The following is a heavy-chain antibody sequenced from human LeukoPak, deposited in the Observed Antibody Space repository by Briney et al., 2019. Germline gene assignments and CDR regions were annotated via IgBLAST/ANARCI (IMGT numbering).Heavy chain of an antibody. CDR2: ISANGYTI. Sequence: PGGSLRLSCSASGFTFSDYYMAWIRQAPGKGLEWVSFISANGYTIYHADSVKGRFTVSRDNAEKALYMQMTSLRAEDTAVYYCAGSSYLQIPVAGFYFDSWGQGTPVTVSS. D-gene: IGHD6-19*01. V-gene: IGHV3-11*01. J-gene: IGHJ4*02. CDR3: AGSSYLQIPVAGFYFDS. CDR1: GFTFSDYY.